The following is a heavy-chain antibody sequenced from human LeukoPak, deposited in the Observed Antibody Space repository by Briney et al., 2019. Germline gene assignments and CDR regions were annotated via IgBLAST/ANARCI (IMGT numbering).Heavy chain of an antibody. CDR2: INHSGST. V-gene: IGHV4-34*01. CDR1: GGSFSGYY. J-gene: IGHJ4*02. D-gene: IGHD2-2*02. Sequence: SETLSLTCAVYGGSFSGYYWSWIRQPPGKGLEWIGEINHSGSTNYNPSLKSRVTISVDTSKNQFSLNLSSVTAADTAVYYCARHVMVPTLNIVVVPAAINYFDYWGQGTLVTVSS. CDR3: ARHVMVPTLNIVVVPAAINYFDY.